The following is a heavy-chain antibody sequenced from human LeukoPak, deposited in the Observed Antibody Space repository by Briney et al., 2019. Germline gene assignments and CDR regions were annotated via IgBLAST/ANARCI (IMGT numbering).Heavy chain of an antibody. V-gene: IGHV3-7*03. J-gene: IGHJ5*02. CDR3: ARVRGVTNNGFAP. CDR1: GFTFSKSR. Sequence: GGSLRVSCVAPGFTFSKSRTCCVCQTLQKGLGRVANIMVEGSAKYYVDSVKCRFTISRDNAKNTLYLQMNSLKTEDTAVYYCARVRGVTNNGFAPWGQGTLVTVSS. D-gene: IGHD3-10*01. CDR2: IMVEGSAK.